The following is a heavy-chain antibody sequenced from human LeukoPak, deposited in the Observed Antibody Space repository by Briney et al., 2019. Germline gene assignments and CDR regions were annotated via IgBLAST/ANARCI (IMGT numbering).Heavy chain of an antibody. CDR1: GFTFSSYA. V-gene: IGHV3-23*01. CDR2: ISDSGGHT. Sequence: PGGSLRLSCASSGFTFSSYAMSWVRQAPGKGLEWVSGISDSGGHTYYADSVKGRFTISRDNSKNTLYLQMNSLRAEDTALYYRANSAVYYSPRYWGQGTLVTVSS. J-gene: IGHJ4*02. D-gene: IGHD3-16*01. CDR3: ANSAVYYSPRY.